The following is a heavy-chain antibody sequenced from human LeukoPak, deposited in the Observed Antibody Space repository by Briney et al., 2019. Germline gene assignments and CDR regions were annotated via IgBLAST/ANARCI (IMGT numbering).Heavy chain of an antibody. Sequence: SETLSLTCTVSGGSISSYWSWIRQPAGKELEWIGFIHYSGTTNYNPSLKSRVTISIDTSKNQFSLRLTSVTAADTAVYFCARQYCSGVNCYPFFDSWGQGTLVTVSS. CDR2: IHYSGTT. CDR3: ARQYCSGVNCYPFFDS. V-gene: IGHV4-59*01. J-gene: IGHJ4*02. D-gene: IGHD2-15*01. CDR1: GGSISSY.